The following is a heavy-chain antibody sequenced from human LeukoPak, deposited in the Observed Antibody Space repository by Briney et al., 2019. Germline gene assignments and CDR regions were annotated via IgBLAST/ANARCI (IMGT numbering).Heavy chain of an antibody. CDR2: IYSGGST. Sequence: GGSLRLPCAASGFTVSSNYMSWVRQAPGKGLEWVSVIYSGGSTYYADSVKGRFTISRDNSKNKLYLQMNSLRAEDTAVYYCARDLGVWSGYPSDAFDIWGQGTMVTVYS. CDR1: GFTVSSNY. CDR3: ARDLGVWSGYPSDAFDI. J-gene: IGHJ3*02. D-gene: IGHD3-3*01. V-gene: IGHV3-66*02.